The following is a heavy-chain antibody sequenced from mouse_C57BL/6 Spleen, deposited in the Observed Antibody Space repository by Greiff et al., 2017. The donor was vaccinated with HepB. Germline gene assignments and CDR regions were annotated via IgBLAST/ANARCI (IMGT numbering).Heavy chain of an antibody. CDR3: AKGSLDGSSYNYAMDY. D-gene: IGHD1-1*01. J-gene: IGHJ4*01. V-gene: IGHV2-5*01. Sequence: VQLQQSGPGLVQPSQRLSITCTVSGFSFTSYGVHWVRQSPGKGLEWLGVIWRGGSTDYNAAFMSRLSITKDNSKSQVFFKMNSLQADDTAIYYCAKGSLDGSSYNYAMDYWGQGTSVTVSS. CDR1: GFSFTSYG. CDR2: IWRGGST.